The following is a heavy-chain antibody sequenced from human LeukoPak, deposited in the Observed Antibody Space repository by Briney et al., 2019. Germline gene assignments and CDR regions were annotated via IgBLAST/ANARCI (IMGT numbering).Heavy chain of an antibody. Sequence: PGGSLRLSCAASGFTVSGNYMSWVRQAPGKGLEWVSVIYSASSTYYADSVKGRFTVSRDNSQNTLYFQMSSLRVEDTAVYYCARGRPSDYWGQGTLVTVSS. CDR1: GFTVSGNY. CDR2: IYSASST. J-gene: IGHJ4*02. V-gene: IGHV3-53*01. CDR3: ARGRPSDY.